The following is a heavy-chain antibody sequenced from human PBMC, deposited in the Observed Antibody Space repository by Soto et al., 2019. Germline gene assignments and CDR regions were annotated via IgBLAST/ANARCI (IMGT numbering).Heavy chain of an antibody. CDR1: GFTFSSYA. V-gene: IGHV3-30-3*01. J-gene: IGHJ2*01. Sequence: QVQLVESGGGVVQPGRSLRLSCAASGFTFSSYAMHWVRQAPGKGLEWVAVISYDGSNKYYADSVKGRFTISRDNSKNTLYLQMNSLRAEDTAVYYCARDRPTVTFWWYFDLWGRGTLVTVSS. CDR3: ARDRPTVTFWWYFDL. CDR2: ISYDGSNK. D-gene: IGHD4-17*01.